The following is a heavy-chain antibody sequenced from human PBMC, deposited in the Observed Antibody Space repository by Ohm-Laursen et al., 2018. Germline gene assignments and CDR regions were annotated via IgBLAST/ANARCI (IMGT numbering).Heavy chain of an antibody. CDR2: VGTAGDT. CDR1: GFAFRTFD. V-gene: IGHV3-13*01. J-gene: IGHJ4*02. Sequence: SLRLSCAASGFAFRTFDFHWVRQAAGKGLEWVSSVGTAGDTYYVASVQGRFTLSRDNAKNSLFLQMNGVRAEDTAVYYCARGTEIFDYWGQGTLVTVSS. CDR3: ARGTEIFDY. D-gene: IGHD1-7*01.